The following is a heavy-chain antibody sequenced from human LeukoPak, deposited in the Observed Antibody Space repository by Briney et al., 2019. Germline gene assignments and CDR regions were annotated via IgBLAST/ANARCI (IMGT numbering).Heavy chain of an antibody. CDR1: GFTFSAYA. Sequence: GGSLRLSCVASGFTFSAYAMSWVRQAPGKGLEWGSGISASGSSTYYADSVEGRFTIPRDQSKHTLYLQMNSLRAEDTALYYCAKHLGLGPSGSNWFDPWGQGTLVTLSS. CDR3: AKHLGLGPSGSNWFDP. CDR2: ISASGSST. D-gene: IGHD3-16*01. J-gene: IGHJ5*02. V-gene: IGHV3-23*01.